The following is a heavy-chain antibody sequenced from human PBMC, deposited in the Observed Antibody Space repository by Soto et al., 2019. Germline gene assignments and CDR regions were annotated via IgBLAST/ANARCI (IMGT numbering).Heavy chain of an antibody. CDR1: GYTFTSYA. Sequence: ASVKVSCKASGYTFTSYAMHWVRQAPGQRPEWMGWINADNGNTKYSQKLQGRVTMTRDTSTSTAYMGLSSLRSDDTAVYYCARRGISRPFRWFDPWGQGTLVTVSS. D-gene: IGHD1-20*01. V-gene: IGHV1-3*01. J-gene: IGHJ5*02. CDR2: INADNGNT. CDR3: ARRGISRPFRWFDP.